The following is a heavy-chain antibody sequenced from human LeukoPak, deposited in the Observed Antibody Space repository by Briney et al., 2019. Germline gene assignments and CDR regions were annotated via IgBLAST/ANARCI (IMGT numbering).Heavy chain of an antibody. CDR1: GYTLTELS. J-gene: IGHJ4*02. CDR2: INPSGGST. D-gene: IGHD2-2*01. CDR3: ARDVGEYCSSVSCYASDY. Sequence: GASVKVSCKVSGYTLTELSMHWVRQAPGQGLEWMGIINPSGGSTSYAQKFQGRVTMTRDMSTSTVYMELSSLRSEDTAVYYCARDVGEYCSSVSCYASDYWGQGTLVTVSS. V-gene: IGHV1-46*01.